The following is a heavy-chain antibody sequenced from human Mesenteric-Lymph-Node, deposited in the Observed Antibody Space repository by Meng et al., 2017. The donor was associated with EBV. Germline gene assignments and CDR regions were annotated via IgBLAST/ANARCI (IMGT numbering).Heavy chain of an antibody. D-gene: IGHD3-16*01. CDR3: ARVSLIWGGATL. Sequence: QVQLMNSGPGLVKPSAPLSLTCTVAGGSVNSGSYYWSWIRQPPGKGLEWIGEINHSGSTNYNPSLKSRVTISVDTSKNQFSLKLSSVTAADTAVYYCARVSLIWGGATLWGQGTLVTVSS. CDR1: GGSVNSGSYY. J-gene: IGHJ4*02. CDR2: INHSGST. V-gene: IGHV4-61*01.